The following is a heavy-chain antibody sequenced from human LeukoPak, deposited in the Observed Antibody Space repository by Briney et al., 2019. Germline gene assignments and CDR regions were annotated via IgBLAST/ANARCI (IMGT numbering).Heavy chain of an antibody. J-gene: IGHJ5*02. V-gene: IGHV6-1*01. Sequence: SQTLSLTCAISGDSVSSNSAAWHWISQSPSRGLEWLGRTYYRSRWYSNYAPSVKSRITINPDTSKNQFSLQLNSVTPEDTAVYYCVRDREPNWFDPWGQGTLVTVSS. D-gene: IGHD5-24*01. CDR1: GDSVSSNSAA. CDR3: VRDREPNWFDP. CDR2: TYYRSRWYS.